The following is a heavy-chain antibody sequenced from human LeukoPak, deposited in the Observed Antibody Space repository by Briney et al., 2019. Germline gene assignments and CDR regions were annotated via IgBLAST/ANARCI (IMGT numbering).Heavy chain of an antibody. D-gene: IGHD6-19*01. CDR2: ISSSSSYI. CDR3: ARGPAYSSGWSLDY. J-gene: IGHJ4*02. CDR1: GFTFSSYA. V-gene: IGHV3-21*01. Sequence: GGSLRLSCAASGFTFSSYAMNWVRQAPGKGLEWVSSISSSSSYIYYADSVKGRFTISRDNAKNPLYLQMNSLRAEDTAVYYCARGPAYSSGWSLDYWGQGTLVTVSS.